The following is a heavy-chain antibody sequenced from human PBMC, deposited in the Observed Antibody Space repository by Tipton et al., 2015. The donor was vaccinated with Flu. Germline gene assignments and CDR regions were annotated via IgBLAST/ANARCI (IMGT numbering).Heavy chain of an antibody. CDR2: IHHGGSA. Sequence: TLSLTCVVSGYSIGSGYYWGWIRQPPGKGLEWIASIHHGGSAYYNPSLKSRVTVSADTSKNQFSLKLSPVTAADTAIYYCARGPGGILTGNHFDRWGQGTLVTVSS. V-gene: IGHV4-38-2*01. CDR3: ARGPGGILTGNHFDR. D-gene: IGHD3-9*01. CDR1: GYSIGSGYY. J-gene: IGHJ4*02.